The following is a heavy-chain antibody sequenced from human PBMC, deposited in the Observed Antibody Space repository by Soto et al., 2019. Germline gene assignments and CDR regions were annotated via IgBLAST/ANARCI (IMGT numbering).Heavy chain of an antibody. V-gene: IGHV4-30-4*01. Sequence: SETLSLTCTVSGDSITSGDYYWSWIRQPPGKGLEWIGYIYYSGNTNYNPSLKSRVIMSVDTSKNQFSLKLTSVAAADTAVYYCASFVGLLWGGVSPAESWGSYYFDNWGQGTLVTVSS. CDR3: ASFVGLLWGGVSPAESWGSYYFDN. D-gene: IGHD2-8*01. J-gene: IGHJ4*02. CDR2: IYYSGNT. CDR1: GDSITSGDYY.